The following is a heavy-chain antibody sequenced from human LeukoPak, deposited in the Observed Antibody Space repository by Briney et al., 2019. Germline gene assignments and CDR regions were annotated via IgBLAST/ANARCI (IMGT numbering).Heavy chain of an antibody. D-gene: IGHD3-10*01. CDR1: GYSISSGYY. J-gene: IGHJ5*02. CDR2: IYHSGST. V-gene: IGHV4-38-2*02. CDR3: ARDPGGQNWFDP. Sequence: SETLSLTCTVSGYSISSGYYWGWIRQPPGKGLEWIGSIYHSGSTYYNPSLKSRVTMSVDTSKNQFSLKLSSVTAADTAVYYCARDPGGQNWFDPWGQGTVVTVSS.